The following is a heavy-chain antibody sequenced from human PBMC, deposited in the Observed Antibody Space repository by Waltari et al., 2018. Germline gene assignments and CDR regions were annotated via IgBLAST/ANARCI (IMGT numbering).Heavy chain of an antibody. D-gene: IGHD6-13*01. CDR1: GFTFSSYA. J-gene: IGHJ4*02. CDR2: ISYDGSNK. CDR3: ARDIAAAGTGLGYYFDY. Sequence: QVQLVESGGGVVQPGRSLRLSCAASGFTFSSYAMHWVRQAQGKGLEWVAVISYDGSNKYYADSVKGRFTISRDNSKNTLYLQMNSLRAEDTAVYYCARDIAAAGTGLGYYFDYWGQGTLVTVSS. V-gene: IGHV3-30-3*01.